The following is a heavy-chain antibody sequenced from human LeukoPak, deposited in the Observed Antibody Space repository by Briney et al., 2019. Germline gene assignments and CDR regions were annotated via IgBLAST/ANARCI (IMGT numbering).Heavy chain of an antibody. V-gene: IGHV3-23*01. D-gene: IGHD1-1*01. CDR2: ISDSGVNT. CDR1: GFTFTSYA. CDR3: ARALSYWNYFDS. J-gene: IGHJ4*02. Sequence: GGSLRLSCAASGFTFTSYAMTWVRQAPGKGLEWVSTISDSGVNTFYADSVKGRFTVSRDNSQNTLYLQMAGLRAEDTAIYYCARALSYWNYFDSWGQGTLVTVSS.